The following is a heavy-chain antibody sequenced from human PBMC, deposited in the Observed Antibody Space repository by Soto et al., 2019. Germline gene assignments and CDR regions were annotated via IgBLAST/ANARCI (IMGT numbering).Heavy chain of an antibody. CDR2: IHSDGSA. CDR3: ARDASGPFDY. Sequence: GGSLRLSCSVAGFTVSDSMSWVRQAPGKGLECVSFIHSDGSAHYTDSVRGRFTISRDNSKNTLYLQMDRLRVDDTAVYFCARDASGPFDYWGQGTLVTVSS. V-gene: IGHV3-53*01. J-gene: IGHJ4*02. D-gene: IGHD6-19*01. CDR1: GFTVSDS.